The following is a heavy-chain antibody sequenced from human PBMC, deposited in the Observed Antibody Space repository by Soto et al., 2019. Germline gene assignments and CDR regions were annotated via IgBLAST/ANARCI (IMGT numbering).Heavy chain of an antibody. J-gene: IGHJ4*02. V-gene: IGHV4-4*02. CDR1: GGTFTSNNW. Sequence: PSETLSLTCAVSGGTFTSNNWWTWVRQPPGQGLEWIGEIYRTGSTNYNPSLKSRVTISLDKSENQFSLKVTSLTAADTAVYYCASRDPGTSVDYWGQGTLVTVSS. CDR3: ASRDPGTSVDY. D-gene: IGHD1-7*01. CDR2: IYRTGST.